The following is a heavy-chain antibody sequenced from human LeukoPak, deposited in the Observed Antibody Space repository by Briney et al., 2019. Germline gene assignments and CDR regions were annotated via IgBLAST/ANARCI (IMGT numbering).Heavy chain of an antibody. V-gene: IGHV4-34*01. CDR2: INHSGST. Sequence: SETLSLTCAVYGGSFSGYYWNWIRQPPGKGLEWIGEINHSGSTNYNPSLKSRVTMSVDTSKNQFSLELGSVTAADTAVYYCARGQGWFDPWGQGTLVTVSS. J-gene: IGHJ5*02. CDR3: ARGQGWFDP. CDR1: GGSFSGYY.